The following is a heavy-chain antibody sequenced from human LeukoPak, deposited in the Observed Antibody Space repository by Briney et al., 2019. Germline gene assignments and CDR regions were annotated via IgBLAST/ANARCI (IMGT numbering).Heavy chain of an antibody. V-gene: IGHV3-30*02. D-gene: IGHD6-6*01. CDR3: ARQLVLTNYYYYMDV. J-gene: IGHJ6*03. Sequence: GGSLRLSFAASGFTFSSYGMHWVRQAPGKGLEWVAFIRYDGSNKYYADSVKGRFTISRDNSKNTLYLQMGSLRAEDMAVYYCARQLVLTNYYYYMDVWGKGTTVTVSS. CDR1: GFTFSSYG. CDR2: IRYDGSNK.